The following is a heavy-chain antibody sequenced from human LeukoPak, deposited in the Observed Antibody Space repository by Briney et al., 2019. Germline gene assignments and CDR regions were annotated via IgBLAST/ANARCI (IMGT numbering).Heavy chain of an antibody. CDR3: ARDPVDTAMVSSVDY. D-gene: IGHD5-18*01. CDR2: ISSSGSTI. J-gene: IGHJ4*02. Sequence: GGSLRLSCAASGFTFSDYYMSWIRQAPGKGLEWVSYISSSGSTIYYADSVKGRFTISRENAKNSLYLQMNSLRAEDTAVYYCARDPVDTAMVSSVDYWGQGTLVTVSS. V-gene: IGHV3-11*04. CDR1: GFTFSDYY.